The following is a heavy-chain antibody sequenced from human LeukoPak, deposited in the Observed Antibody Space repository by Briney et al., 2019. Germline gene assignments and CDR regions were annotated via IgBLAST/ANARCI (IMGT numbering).Heavy chain of an antibody. V-gene: IGHV2-70*11. J-gene: IGHJ4*02. CDR1: GFSLSTSGMC. CDR3: VRSYYYDSSGYFFDY. CDR2: VDWDDDK. Sequence: SGPTLVYPTQTLTLTCTFSGFSLSTSGMCVSWIRQPPGKALEWLARVDWDDDKYYSTSLKTRLTISKDTSKSQVVLTMTNMDPVDTATYYCVRSYYYDSSGYFFDYWGQGTLVTVSS. D-gene: IGHD3-22*01.